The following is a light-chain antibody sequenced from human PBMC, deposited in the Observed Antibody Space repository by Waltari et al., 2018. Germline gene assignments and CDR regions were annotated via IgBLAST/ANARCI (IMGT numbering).Light chain of an antibody. J-gene: IGKJ4*01. CDR2: EAS. Sequence: DIQMTQSPSTLSASVGDRVTITCRASQSIGSSLAWYQQKPGNAPKGVIYEASSLESGVPSRFIGSGSGTEFTLTISSLQPDDFATYYCQQCNSYLLTFGGGTKVEIK. CDR3: QQCNSYLLT. V-gene: IGKV1-5*03. CDR1: QSIGSS.